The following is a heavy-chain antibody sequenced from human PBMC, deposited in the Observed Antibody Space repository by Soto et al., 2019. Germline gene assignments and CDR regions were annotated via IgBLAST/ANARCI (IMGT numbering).Heavy chain of an antibody. Sequence: QVLLQESGPGLVKPSETLSLTCTVSGASISSYHWSWIRQPPGKGLEWIGYIHYSGSTNYSPSLXXXXXXXXXXXXXXXXXXXXXVTAADTAVYYCARLAPLILAGTSYYHALDVW. CDR3: ARLAPLILAGTSYYHALDV. CDR2: IHYSGST. CDR1: GASISSYH. J-gene: IGHJ6*01. V-gene: IGHV4-59*08. D-gene: IGHD6-19*01.